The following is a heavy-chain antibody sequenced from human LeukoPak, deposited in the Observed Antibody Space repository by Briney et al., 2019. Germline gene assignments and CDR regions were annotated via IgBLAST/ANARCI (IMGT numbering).Heavy chain of an antibody. J-gene: IGHJ3*02. Sequence: GASVKVSCKASGYTFTGYYMHWVRQAPGQGREWVGGIPPNSGGTNYAQKFQGSVTLTRDTSISPAYMELSRLRSDDTAVYYRAREGSGGQQWPANAFDISGQGTMVTVSS. V-gene: IGHV1-2*02. CDR2: IPPNSGGT. CDR3: AREGSGGQQWPANAFDI. D-gene: IGHD6-19*01. CDR1: GYTFTGYY.